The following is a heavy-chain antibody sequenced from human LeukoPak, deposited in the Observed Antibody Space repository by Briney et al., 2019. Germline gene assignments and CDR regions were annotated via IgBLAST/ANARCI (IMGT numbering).Heavy chain of an antibody. V-gene: IGHV1-18*01. J-gene: IGHJ4*02. D-gene: IGHD6-6*01. CDR2: ISAYTGNT. CDR1: GYPFTSYG. CDR3: ARSYSSSSNFDY. Sequence: ASVKVSCKASGYPFTSYGITWVRQAPGQGPDWMGWISAYTGNTNYAQKFQGRVSMTTGTSTTTAYMELRSLRSDDTAVYYCARSYSSSSNFDYWGQGTLVTVSS.